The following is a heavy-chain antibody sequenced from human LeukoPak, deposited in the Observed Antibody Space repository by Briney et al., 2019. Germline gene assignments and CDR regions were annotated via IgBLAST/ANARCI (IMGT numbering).Heavy chain of an antibody. Sequence: GGSLRLSCAASGFTFSSYWMHSVRQAPGKGLVRVSPINSDGSNTFYADSVKGRFTISRDNAKNTLHLQMNSLRAEDTAVYYCARRDKFDPWGQGTLVTVSS. CDR3: ARRDKFDP. V-gene: IGHV3-74*01. J-gene: IGHJ5*02. CDR2: INSDGSNT. CDR1: GFTFSSYW.